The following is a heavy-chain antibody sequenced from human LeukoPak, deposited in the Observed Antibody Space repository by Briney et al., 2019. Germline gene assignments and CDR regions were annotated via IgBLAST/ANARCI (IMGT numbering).Heavy chain of an antibody. J-gene: IGHJ4*02. CDR1: GFTFSSYG. CDR3: VKGLIDSPMSFALDY. CDR2: IWYDGSNK. V-gene: IGHV3-33*06. Sequence: GGSLRLSCAASGFTFSSYGMHWVRQAPGKGLEWVAVIWYDGSNKYYADSVKGRFTISRDNSKNTLYLQMNSLRAEDTAVYYCVKGLIDSPMSFALDYWGQGTLVTVPP. D-gene: IGHD5-18*01.